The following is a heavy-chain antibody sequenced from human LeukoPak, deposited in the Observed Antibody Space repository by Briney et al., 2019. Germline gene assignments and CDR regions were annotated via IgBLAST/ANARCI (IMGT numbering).Heavy chain of an antibody. D-gene: IGHD3-10*01. J-gene: IGHJ3*02. V-gene: IGHV3-53*01. CDR3: ARGLGRELDGAFDI. CDR2: IYSGGGT. CDR1: GFIVSSNY. Sequence: PGGSLRLSCAASGFIVSSNYMSWVRQAPGKGLEWVSVIYSGGGTYYADSAKGRFTISRDNSRNTLYLQMNSLRAEDTAVYYCARGLGRELDGAFDIWGQGTMVTVSS.